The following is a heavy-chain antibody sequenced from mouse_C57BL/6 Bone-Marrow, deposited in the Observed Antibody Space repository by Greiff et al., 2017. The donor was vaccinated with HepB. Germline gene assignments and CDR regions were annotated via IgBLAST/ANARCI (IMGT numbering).Heavy chain of an antibody. CDR1: GYAFTNYL. J-gene: IGHJ4*01. CDR2: INPGSGGT. CDR3: ARGGYGSSYRYAMDY. D-gene: IGHD1-1*01. V-gene: IGHV1-54*01. Sequence: VQLQQSGAELVRPGTSVKVSCKASGYAFTNYLIEWVKQRPGQGLEWIGVINPGSGGTNYNEKFKGKATLTADKSSSTAYMQLSSLTSADSAVYFCARGGYGSSYRYAMDYWGQGTSVTVSS.